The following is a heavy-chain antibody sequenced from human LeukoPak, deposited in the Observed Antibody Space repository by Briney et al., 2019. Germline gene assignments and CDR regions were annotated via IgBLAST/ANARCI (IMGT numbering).Heavy chain of an antibody. V-gene: IGHV3-49*04. Sequence: GGSLRLSCRASGFTFGDYAVNWVRQAPGKGLEWVGFIRSDAYGGTIQYDASVRGRFTISTDNSKTIAYLQMNRLKTEGTAVYYCARDISEMGAFDIWGLGTMVTVSS. CDR2: IRSDAYGGTI. CDR1: GFTFGDYA. J-gene: IGHJ3*02. CDR3: ARDISEMGAFDI. D-gene: IGHD5-24*01.